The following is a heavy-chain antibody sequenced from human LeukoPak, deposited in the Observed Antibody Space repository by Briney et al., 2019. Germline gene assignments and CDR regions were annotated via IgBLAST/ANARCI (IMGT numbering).Heavy chain of an antibody. D-gene: IGHD6-13*01. CDR2: IKQDGSEK. CDR3: ATAEGSWYVPGDY. Sequence: GGPLRLSCAASGFTFSSYWMSWVRQAPGKAREWGANIKQDGSEKYYVDSVKGRFTISRDNAKNSLYLQMNSLRAEDTAVYCCATAEGSWYVPGDYWGQGTLVTVSS. J-gene: IGHJ4*02. CDR1: GFTFSSYW. V-gene: IGHV3-7*01.